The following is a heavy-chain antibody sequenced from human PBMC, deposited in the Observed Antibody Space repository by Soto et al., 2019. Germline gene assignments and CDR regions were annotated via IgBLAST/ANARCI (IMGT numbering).Heavy chain of an antibody. CDR1: GFTFSNYS. D-gene: IGHD3-10*01. Sequence: LRLSCAASGFTFSNYSMSWVRQAPGKGLEWVSAISGSGGSTYYADSVKGRFTISRDNSKNTLYLQMNSLRAEDTAVYYCAKGGYGSGRCFDYWGQGTLVTVSS. V-gene: IGHV3-23*01. CDR3: AKGGYGSGRCFDY. J-gene: IGHJ4*02. CDR2: ISGSGGST.